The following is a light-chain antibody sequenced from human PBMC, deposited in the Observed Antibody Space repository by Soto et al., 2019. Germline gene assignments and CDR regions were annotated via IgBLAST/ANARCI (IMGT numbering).Light chain of an antibody. Sequence: QSVLTQPASESWSPGQSNNISCTGTRNDVGDYKYVSWYQQHPGKAPKLILYEVSNRPSGVSSRFSGSKSGNTASLTISGLQPEDEADYYCSSYTVPSTYVFGTGTKVTVL. J-gene: IGLJ1*01. CDR3: SSYTVPSTYV. CDR2: EVS. V-gene: IGLV2-14*01. CDR1: RNDVGDYKY.